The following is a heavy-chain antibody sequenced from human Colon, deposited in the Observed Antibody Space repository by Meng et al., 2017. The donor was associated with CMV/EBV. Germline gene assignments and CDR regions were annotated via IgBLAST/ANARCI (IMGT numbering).Heavy chain of an antibody. D-gene: IGHD2-8*01. CDR2: LNWNGDNP. CDR3: ARARGRDLLYSYFGMDV. Sequence: GGSLRLSCAASGFSFDDYAMYWVRQAPGKGLEWVSGLNWNGDNPGYADSVKGRFTVSRDNAKNSLYLQMSSLRVEDTALYYCARARGRDLLYSYFGMDVWGQGTTVTVSS. J-gene: IGHJ6*02. V-gene: IGHV3-20*04. CDR1: GFSFDDYA.